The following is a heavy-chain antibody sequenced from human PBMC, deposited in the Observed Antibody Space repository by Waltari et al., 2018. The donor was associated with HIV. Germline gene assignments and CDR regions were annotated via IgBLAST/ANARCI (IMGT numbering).Heavy chain of an antibody. J-gene: IGHJ4*02. CDR2: INSDGSST. V-gene: IGHV3-74*01. CDR1: GSTFGSSW. D-gene: IGHD1-7*01. CDR3: ARAGRDGKLPPDY. Sequence: EVQLVESGGGLVQPGGSLRLSCAASGSTFGSSWKPRVRQAPGKGLVWVSRINSDGSSTSYADSVKGRFTISRDNAKNTLYLQMNSLRAEDTAVYYCARAGRDGKLPPDYWGQGTLVTVSS.